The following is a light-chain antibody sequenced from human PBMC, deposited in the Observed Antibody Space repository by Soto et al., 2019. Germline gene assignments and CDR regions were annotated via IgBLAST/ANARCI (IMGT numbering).Light chain of an antibody. J-gene: IGKJ4*01. CDR1: QSCSSSY. CDR2: GAS. V-gene: IGKV3-20*01. CDR3: QQYGSSPLT. Sequence: EIVVTQSPGTLSLSPGERATLSCRASQSCSSSYLAWYQQKHGQAPRLLIYGASTRATGIPDRCSDSESGTDFTFTISRLESEAFAVYFCQQYGSSPLTFGGGTKVEIK.